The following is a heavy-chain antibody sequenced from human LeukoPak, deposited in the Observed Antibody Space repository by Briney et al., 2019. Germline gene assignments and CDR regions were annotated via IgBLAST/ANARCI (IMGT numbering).Heavy chain of an antibody. CDR1: GGSISSSTYY. V-gene: IGHV4-39*07. CDR3: ARIHTTMRFDP. Sequence: PSETLSLTCTVSGGSISSSTYYWGWIRQPPGKGLEWIGNIYYGGTTYYNPSLKSRVTISVDTSKNQFSLKLSSVTAADTAVYYCARIHTTMRFDPWGQGTLVTVSS. CDR2: IYYGGTT. D-gene: IGHD3-22*01. J-gene: IGHJ5*02.